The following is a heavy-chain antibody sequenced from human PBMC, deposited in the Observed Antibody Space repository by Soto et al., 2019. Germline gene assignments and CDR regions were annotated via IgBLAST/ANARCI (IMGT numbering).Heavy chain of an antibody. CDR3: AWGPQSEYFDY. V-gene: IGHV1-69*01. CDR1: GGTFTNYG. CDR2: IVPIFGTA. J-gene: IGHJ4*02. D-gene: IGHD3-16*01. Sequence: QVQLVQSGAEVKKPGSSVKVSCKASGGTFTNYGISWVRQAPGQGLEWMGGIVPIFGTANYAQKFQSRVTITADESASTAYMELSSLRSEDTAVYYCAWGPQSEYFDYWGQGSLVTVSS.